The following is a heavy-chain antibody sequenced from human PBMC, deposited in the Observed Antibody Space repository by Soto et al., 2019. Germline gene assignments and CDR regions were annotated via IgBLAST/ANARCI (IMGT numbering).Heavy chain of an antibody. D-gene: IGHD6-13*01. J-gene: IGHJ5*02. Sequence: QVQLQESGPGLLKPSQILSLTFNGSNGYFNSGGFYWSCIRQHPGKGLEWIGYIFHSGSTLYNPSLNSRVSLSADTSKNQLSLNLRSVTVADTAVYYCARGGIAGHWFDPWGQGILVTVSS. CDR2: IFHSGST. CDR3: ARGGIAGHWFDP. V-gene: IGHV4-31*03. CDR1: NGYFNSGGFY.